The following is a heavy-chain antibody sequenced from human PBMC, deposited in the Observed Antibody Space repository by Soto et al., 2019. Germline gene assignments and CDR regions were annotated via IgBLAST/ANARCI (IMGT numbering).Heavy chain of an antibody. J-gene: IGHJ6*02. CDR2: MNPNSGNT. CDR1: GYTFTSYD. Sequence: ASVKVSCKASGYTFTSYDINWVRQATGQGLEWMRWMNPNSGNTGYAQKFQGRVTMTRNTSISTAYMELSSLRSEDTAVYYRARGGRTYYDFWSGYYNPPYYYYGMDVWGQGTTVTVS. D-gene: IGHD3-3*01. V-gene: IGHV1-8*01. CDR3: ARGGRTYYDFWSGYYNPPYYYYGMDV.